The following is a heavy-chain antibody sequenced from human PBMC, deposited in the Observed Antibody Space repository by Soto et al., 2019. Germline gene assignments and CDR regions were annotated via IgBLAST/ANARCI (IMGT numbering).Heavy chain of an antibody. CDR1: GFTFSSYG. D-gene: IGHD3-16*01. CDR2: IWYDGSNK. J-gene: IGHJ4*02. CDR3: ARGHFYESAFDS. V-gene: IGHV3-33*01. Sequence: QVQLVESGGGVVQPGRSLRLSCAASGFTFSSYGMHWVRQAPGKGLEWVAVIWYDGSNKYYADSVKGRFTISRDNSKNTLYLQMNSLRAEDTAVYYCARGHFYESAFDSWGQGTLVTVS.